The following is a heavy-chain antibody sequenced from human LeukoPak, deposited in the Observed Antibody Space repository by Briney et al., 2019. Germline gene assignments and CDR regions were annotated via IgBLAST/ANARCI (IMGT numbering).Heavy chain of an antibody. CDR2: INHSGST. CDR3: ARAPPQGYCSGGSCRYYFDY. J-gene: IGHJ4*02. D-gene: IGHD2-15*01. CDR1: GGSFSGYY. Sequence: SETLSLTCAVYGGSFSGYYRSWIRQPPGKGLEWIGEINHSGSTNYNPSLKSRVTISVDTSKNQFSLKLSSVTAADTAVYYCARAPPQGYCSGGSCRYYFDYWGQGTLVTVSS. V-gene: IGHV4-34*01.